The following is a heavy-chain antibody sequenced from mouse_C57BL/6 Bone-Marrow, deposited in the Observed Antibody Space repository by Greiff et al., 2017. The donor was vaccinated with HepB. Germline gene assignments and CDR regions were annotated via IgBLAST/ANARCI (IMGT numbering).Heavy chain of an antibody. CDR2: ISNGGGST. J-gene: IGHJ3*01. Sequence: DVKLVESGGGLVQPGGSLKLSCAASGFTFSDYYMYWVRQTPEKRLEWVAYISNGGGSTYYPDTVKGRFTISRDNAKNTLYLQMSRLKSEDTAMYYCARDAYWGQGTLVTVSA. CDR1: GFTFSDYY. V-gene: IGHV5-12*01. CDR3: ARDAY.